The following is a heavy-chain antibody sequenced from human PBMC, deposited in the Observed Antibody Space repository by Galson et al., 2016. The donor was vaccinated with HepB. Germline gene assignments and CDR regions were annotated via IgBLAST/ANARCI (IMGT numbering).Heavy chain of an antibody. CDR2: ISGDGGST. CDR3: AQDKASMSVGATNFQH. Sequence: SLRLSCAASGFTFGRCAMSWVRQAPGKGLEWVSAISGDGGSTYYAGSVQGRFTSSRDRSTNTMYLQMNSLRAEDTAFYYCAQDKASMSVGATNFQHWGQGTLVTVAS. CDR1: GFTFGRCA. D-gene: IGHD1-26*01. J-gene: IGHJ1*01. V-gene: IGHV3-23*01.